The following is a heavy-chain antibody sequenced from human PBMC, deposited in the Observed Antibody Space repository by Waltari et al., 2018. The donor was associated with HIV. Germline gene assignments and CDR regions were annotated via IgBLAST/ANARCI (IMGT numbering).Heavy chain of an antibody. Sequence: LRLSCAASGFTFSNYWMSWVRQAPGKGLEWVANIKQDGSEKYYVDSVKGRFTISRDNAKNSLFLQMNSLRGEDTAVYYCARRRCTSTSCFFDYWGQGTLVTVS. CDR3: ARRRCTSTSCFFDY. CDR1: GFTFSNYW. V-gene: IGHV3-7*01. D-gene: IGHD2-2*01. CDR2: IKQDGSEK. J-gene: IGHJ4*02.